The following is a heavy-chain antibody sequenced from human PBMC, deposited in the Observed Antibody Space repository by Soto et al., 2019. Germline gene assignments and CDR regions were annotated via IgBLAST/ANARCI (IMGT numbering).Heavy chain of an antibody. D-gene: IGHD3-10*01. V-gene: IGHV4-59*08. CDR2: IYYSGNT. Sequence: SETLSLTCTVSGGSINNYYWSWIRQPPGKGLEWIGYIYYSGNTNYNPSLRSRVTVSVDTSKNQFSLKLGSVTAADTAVYYCARHDPDSGSYYFDYWGQGALVTVSS. J-gene: IGHJ4*02. CDR1: GGSINNYY. CDR3: ARHDPDSGSYYFDY.